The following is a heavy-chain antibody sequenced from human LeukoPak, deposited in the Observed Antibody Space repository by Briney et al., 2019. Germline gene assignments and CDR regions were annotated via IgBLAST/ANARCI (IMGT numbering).Heavy chain of an antibody. Sequence: PGGSLRLSCAASGFTFSSYWMSWVRQAPGKGLEWVANIKQDGSEKYYVDSVKGRFTISRDNAKNSLYLQMNSLRAEDTAVYYCAREPYDYGDSYFDYWGQGTLVTVSS. V-gene: IGHV3-7*01. CDR2: IKQDGSEK. D-gene: IGHD4-17*01. CDR3: AREPYDYGDSYFDY. CDR1: GFTFSSYW. J-gene: IGHJ4*02.